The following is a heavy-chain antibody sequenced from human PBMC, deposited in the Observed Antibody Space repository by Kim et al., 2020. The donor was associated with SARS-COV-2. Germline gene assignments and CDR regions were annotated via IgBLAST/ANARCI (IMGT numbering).Heavy chain of an antibody. CDR3: ARDLHYYDSRPLHDKPIEGPNDAFDI. D-gene: IGHD3-22*01. V-gene: IGHV1-46*01. Sequence: ASVKVSCKASGYTFTSYYMHWVRQAPGQGLEWMGIINPSGGSTSYAQKFQGRVTMTRDTSTSTVYMELSSLRSEDTAVYYCARDLHYYDSRPLHDKPIEGPNDAFDIWGQGTMVTVSS. J-gene: IGHJ3*02. CDR2: INPSGGST. CDR1: GYTFTSYY.